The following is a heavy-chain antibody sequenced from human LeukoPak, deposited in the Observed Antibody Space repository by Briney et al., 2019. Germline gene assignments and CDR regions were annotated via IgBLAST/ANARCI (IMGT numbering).Heavy chain of an antibody. J-gene: IGHJ4*02. CDR1: GFTFTSYA. D-gene: IGHD3-3*01. CDR3: ARDQYDTWSRRGNFDS. V-gene: IGHV3-23*01. CDR2: ISGSGVST. Sequence: PGGSLRLSCAASGFTFTSYAMYWVRQAPGKGLEWVSAISGSGVSTFYADSVKGRFTISRDNTKNSLYLQMNSLRAEDTAVFYCARDQYDTWSRRGNFDSWGQGTLVIVSS.